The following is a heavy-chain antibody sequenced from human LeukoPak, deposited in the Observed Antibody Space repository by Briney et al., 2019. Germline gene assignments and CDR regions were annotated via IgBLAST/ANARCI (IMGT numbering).Heavy chain of an antibody. CDR3: AKEALPSKYCSGGSCYSGNDY. CDR2: ISYDGSNK. J-gene: IGHJ4*02. V-gene: IGHV3-30*18. D-gene: IGHD2-15*01. Sequence: GRSLRLSCAASGFTFSSYGMHWVRQAPGKGLEWVAVISYDGSNKYYADSAKGRFTNSRDNSKNTLYLQMNSLRAEDTAVYYCAKEALPSKYCSGGSCYSGNDYWGQGTLVTVSS. CDR1: GFTFSSYG.